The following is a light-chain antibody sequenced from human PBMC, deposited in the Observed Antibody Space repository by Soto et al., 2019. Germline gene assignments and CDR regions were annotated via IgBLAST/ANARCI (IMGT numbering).Light chain of an antibody. CDR1: QSVGRN. CDR3: HEYSKLPLFT. Sequence: EIVVTQSPGILSVSPGDRATLSCRASQSVGRNLAWYQQKPGQAPTLLIYAASTRATGLPARFSGSGSGTDFTLTISSLQSEDFAVYYCHEYSKLPLFTFGPGTRVDIK. CDR2: AAS. V-gene: IGKV3-15*01. J-gene: IGKJ3*01.